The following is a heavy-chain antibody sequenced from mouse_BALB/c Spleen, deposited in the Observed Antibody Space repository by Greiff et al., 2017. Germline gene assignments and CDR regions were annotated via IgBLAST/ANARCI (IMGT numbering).Heavy chain of an antibody. D-gene: IGHD1-1*01. Sequence: EVKLMESGGGLVQPGGSLKLSCAASGFTFSSYTMSWVRQTPEKRLEWVAYISSGGSYTYYPDSVKGRFTISRDNAKNTLYLQMSSLKSEDTAMYYCARLGNYYGSRSAMDYWGQGTSVTVSS. V-gene: IGHV5-6*03. CDR2: ISSGGSYT. CDR1: GFTFSSYT. CDR3: ARLGNYYGSRSAMDY. J-gene: IGHJ4*01.